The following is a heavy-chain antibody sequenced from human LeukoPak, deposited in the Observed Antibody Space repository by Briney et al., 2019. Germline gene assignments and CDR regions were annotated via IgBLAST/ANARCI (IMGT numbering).Heavy chain of an antibody. D-gene: IGHD6-13*01. V-gene: IGHV3-23*01. Sequence: GGSLRLSCAASGFTFSSYAMSWVRQAPGEGLEWVSGISGSGGSTYYTDSVKGRFTISRDNSKNTLYLQMNSLRADDTAVYHCAKDREGSSWYLDAFDIWGQGTMVTVSS. CDR3: AKDREGSSWYLDAFDI. CDR1: GFTFSSYA. J-gene: IGHJ3*02. CDR2: ISGSGGST.